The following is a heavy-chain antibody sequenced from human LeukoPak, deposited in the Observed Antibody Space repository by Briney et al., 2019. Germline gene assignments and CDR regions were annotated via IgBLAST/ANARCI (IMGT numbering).Heavy chain of an antibody. CDR3: AREVDDAFDI. J-gene: IGHJ3*02. Sequence: GGSLRLSCAASGFTSSAYSMNWVCQAPGKGLEWVSYISSSDSTIFYADSVKGRFTISRDNAKNSLYLQMNSLRAEDTAVYYCAREVDDAFDIWGQGTMVTVSS. CDR2: ISSSDSTI. D-gene: IGHD1-26*01. CDR1: GFTSSAYS. V-gene: IGHV3-48*04.